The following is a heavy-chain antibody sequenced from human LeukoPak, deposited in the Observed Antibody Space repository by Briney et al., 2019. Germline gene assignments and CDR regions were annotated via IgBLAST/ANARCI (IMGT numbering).Heavy chain of an antibody. CDR2: IYGGGST. V-gene: IGHV3-53*04. CDR1: GFTVSSNY. J-gene: IGHJ4*02. CDR3: ASMSSGWYGY. Sequence: GGSLRLSCAASGFTVSSNYMSWVRQAPGKGLEWVSVIYGGGSTYYADSVKGRFTISRHNSKNTLYLQMNSLRAEDTAVYYCASMSSGWYGYWGQGTLVTVSS. D-gene: IGHD6-19*01.